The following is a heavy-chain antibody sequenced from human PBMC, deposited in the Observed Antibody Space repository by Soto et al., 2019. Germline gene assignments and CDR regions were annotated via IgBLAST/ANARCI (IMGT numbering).Heavy chain of an antibody. CDR2: ISGSGGST. CDR3: AKAAQTGHIDYGDYYFAY. D-gene: IGHD4-17*01. Sequence: SGGSLRLSCAASGFTLSSYAMSWVLQAPGKGLEWVSAISGSGGSTYYADSVKGRFTISRDNSKNTLYLQMNSLRAEDTAVYYCAKAAQTGHIDYGDYYFAYWGQGTLVTVSS. CDR1: GFTLSSYA. V-gene: IGHV3-23*01. J-gene: IGHJ4*02.